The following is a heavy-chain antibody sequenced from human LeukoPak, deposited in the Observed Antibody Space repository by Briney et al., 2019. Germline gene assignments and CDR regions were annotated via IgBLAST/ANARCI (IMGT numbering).Heavy chain of an antibody. V-gene: IGHV3-7*01. CDR2: IKQDGSQK. D-gene: IGHD4-17*01. J-gene: IGHJ3*01. Sequence: GGSLRLSCAASGFTFNNYCMSWVRQAPGKGLQWVANIKQDGSQKLYVDSVKGRFTISRDNTKNSLYLQMNSLRAEDTAMYYCARGDFSDYGDYVDAFDVWGQGTMVTVSS. CDR3: ARGDFSDYGDYVDAFDV. CDR1: GFTFNNYC.